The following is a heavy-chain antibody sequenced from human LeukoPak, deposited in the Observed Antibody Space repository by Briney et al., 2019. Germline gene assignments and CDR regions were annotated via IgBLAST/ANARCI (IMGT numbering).Heavy chain of an antibody. D-gene: IGHD3-3*02. V-gene: IGHV3-23*01. CDR1: GFTFSSFA. CDR2: ISGSGGDI. J-gene: IGHJ5*02. CDR3: ASRHPDLAGP. Sequence: GGSLRLSCAASGFTFSSFAMIWFRQAPGKGLEWVPTISGSGGDIYYADSVKGRFTISRDNSKNTLYLQMSSLRAEDTAVYYCASRHPDLAGPWGQGTLVTVSS.